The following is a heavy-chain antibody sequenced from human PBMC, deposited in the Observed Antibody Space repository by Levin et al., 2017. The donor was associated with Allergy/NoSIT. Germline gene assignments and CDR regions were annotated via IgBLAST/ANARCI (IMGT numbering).Heavy chain of an antibody. J-gene: IGHJ6*03. CDR2: INPNSGGT. CDR3: ATDAADIVVVRDYYYYMDV. CDR1: GYTFTGYY. D-gene: IGHD2-2*01. V-gene: IGHV1-2*02. Sequence: ASVKVSCKASGYTFTGYYMHWVRQAPGQGLEWMGWINPNSGGTNYAQKFQGRVTMTRDTSISTAYMELSRLRSDDTAVYYCATDAADIVVVRDYYYYMDVWGKGTTVTVSS.